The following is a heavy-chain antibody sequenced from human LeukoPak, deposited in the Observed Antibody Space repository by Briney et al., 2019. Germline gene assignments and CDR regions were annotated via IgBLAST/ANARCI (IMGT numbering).Heavy chain of an antibody. CDR2: ISAYNGNT. D-gene: IGHD3-10*01. Sequence: GASVKVSCKASGYTFTSYGISWVRQAPGQGLEWMGWISAYNGNTNYAQKLQGRVTMTTDTSTSTAYMELRSLRSDDTAVYYCARDPMVRGVISEDFDYWGQGTLVTASS. V-gene: IGHV1-18*01. CDR3: ARDPMVRGVISEDFDY. CDR1: GYTFTSYG. J-gene: IGHJ4*02.